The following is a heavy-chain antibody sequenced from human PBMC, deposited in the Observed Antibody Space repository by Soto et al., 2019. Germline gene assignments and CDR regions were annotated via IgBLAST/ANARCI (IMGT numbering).Heavy chain of an antibody. V-gene: IGHV4-61*01. Sequence: SETLSLTCTVSGGSVSSGSNYWSWIRQPPGKGLEWIGYIYYSGSTNYNPSLKSRVTISVDTSKNQFSLKLRSVTAAGTAVYYCARGRAQEWLGRFFDYWGQGTLVTVSS. CDR2: IYYSGST. CDR3: ARGRAQEWLGRFFDY. J-gene: IGHJ4*02. CDR1: GGSVSSGSNY. D-gene: IGHD6-19*01.